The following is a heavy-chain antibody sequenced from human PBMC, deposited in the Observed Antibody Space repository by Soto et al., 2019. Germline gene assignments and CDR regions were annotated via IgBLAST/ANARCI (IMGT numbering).Heavy chain of an antibody. CDR2: INSDGSST. Sequence: GSLRLSCAASGFTFSSYWMHWVRQAPGKGLVWVSRINSDGSSTSYADSVKGRFTISRDNAKNTLYLQMNSLRAEDTAVYYCARTRVQGSSWDHDAFDIWGQGTMVTVSS. CDR3: ARTRVQGSSWDHDAFDI. V-gene: IGHV3-74*01. CDR1: GFTFSSYW. J-gene: IGHJ3*02. D-gene: IGHD6-13*01.